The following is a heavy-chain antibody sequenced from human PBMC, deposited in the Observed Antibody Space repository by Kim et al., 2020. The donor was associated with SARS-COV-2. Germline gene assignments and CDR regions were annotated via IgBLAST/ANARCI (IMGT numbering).Heavy chain of an antibody. J-gene: IGHJ3*02. CDR2: ISGSGSST. D-gene: IGHD1-26*01. Sequence: GGSLRLSCTASGFTFSGFAMTWVRQAPGKGLEWVSTISGSGSSTFYADSVKGRFTISRDNSKNTLYLQVNSLRAGDTAVYYCARAPYGGSYSHAFDIWGQGTMVTVSS. CDR3: ARAPYGGSYSHAFDI. CDR1: GFTFSGFA. V-gene: IGHV3-23*01.